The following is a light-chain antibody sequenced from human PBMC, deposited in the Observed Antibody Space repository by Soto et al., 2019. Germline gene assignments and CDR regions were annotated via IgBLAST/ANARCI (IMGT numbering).Light chain of an antibody. V-gene: IGLV2-14*01. CDR2: EVT. CDR3: SSKRESSKLFV. CDR1: SSDVGAYNY. J-gene: IGLJ1*01. Sequence: QSVLTQPASVSGSPGQSITISCTGTSSDVGAYNYVSWYQHHPGKVPKLLIYEVTNRPSGVSDRFSGSKSGNTASLTISGLQAADEAAHYCSSKRESSKLFVFGTGTKVT.